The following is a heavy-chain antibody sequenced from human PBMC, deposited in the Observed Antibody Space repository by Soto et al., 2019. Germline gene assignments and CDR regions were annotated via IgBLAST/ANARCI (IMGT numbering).Heavy chain of an antibody. CDR1: GFTFRSFT. Sequence: GGSLRLSCAASGFTFRSFTMNWVRQAPGKGLEWVSTISSNSAYIYYTDALRGRFTISRDNAKNSLHLQMNSLRAEDTAVYYCTGNASRDSSARGWFDPWGPGTLVTVSS. V-gene: IGHV3-21*01. CDR3: TGNASRDSSARGWFDP. J-gene: IGHJ5*02. D-gene: IGHD6-13*01. CDR2: ISSNSAYI.